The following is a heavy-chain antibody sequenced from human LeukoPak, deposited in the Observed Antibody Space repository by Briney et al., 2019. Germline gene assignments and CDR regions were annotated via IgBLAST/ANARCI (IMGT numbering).Heavy chain of an antibody. CDR1: GGSISSSNW. CDR3: ASAGRLRFLEWFNY. V-gene: IGHV4-4*02. Sequence: SGTLSLTCAVSGGSISSSNWWSWVRQPPGKGLEWIGEIYHSGSTNYNPSLKSRVTISVDTSKNQFSLKLSSVTAADTAVYYCASAGRLRFLEWFNYWGQGTLVTVSS. D-gene: IGHD3-3*01. J-gene: IGHJ4*02. CDR2: IYHSGST.